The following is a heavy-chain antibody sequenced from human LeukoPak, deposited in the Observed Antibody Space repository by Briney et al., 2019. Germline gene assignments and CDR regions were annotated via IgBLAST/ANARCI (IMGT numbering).Heavy chain of an antibody. CDR3: ARRSAPAAILGDYYYYYMDV. D-gene: IGHD2-2*02. V-gene: IGHV5-51*01. J-gene: IGHJ6*03. CDR1: GHRFTSYW. Sequence: GESLKISCKCSGHRFTSYWIGWARQMPGKGLEGMGLIYPSDSDTSYSPSFQGQDTLTADKSISPPSLQRRRLSASDPPLYYCARRSAPAAILGDYYYYYMDVWGKGTTVSVSS. CDR2: IYPSDSDT.